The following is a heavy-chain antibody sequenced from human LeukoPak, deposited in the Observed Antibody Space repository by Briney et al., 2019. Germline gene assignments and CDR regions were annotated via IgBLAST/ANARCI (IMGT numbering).Heavy chain of an antibody. CDR2: IIPIFGTA. V-gene: IGHV1-69*13. Sequence: GASVKVSCKASGGTFSSYAISWVRQAPGQGLEWMGGIIPIFGTANYAQKFQGRVTITADESTSTAYMELSSLRSEDTAVYYCARDVVPAAIVNWFDPWGQGTLVTVS. D-gene: IGHD2-2*01. CDR1: GGTFSSYA. J-gene: IGHJ5*02. CDR3: ARDVVPAAIVNWFDP.